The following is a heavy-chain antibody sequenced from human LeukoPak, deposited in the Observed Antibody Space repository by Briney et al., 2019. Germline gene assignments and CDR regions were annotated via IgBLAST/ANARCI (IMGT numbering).Heavy chain of an antibody. J-gene: IGHJ4*02. CDR1: GGTFSSYA. CDR3: ARAGGILMYYFDY. V-gene: IGHV1-69*06. D-gene: IGHD2-8*01. CDR2: IIPIFGTA. Sequence: ASVKVSCKASGGTFSSYAISWVRQAPGQGLEWMGGIIPIFGTANYAQKFQDRVTITADKSTSTAYMELSSLRSEDTAVYYCARAGGILMYYFDYWGQETLVTVSS.